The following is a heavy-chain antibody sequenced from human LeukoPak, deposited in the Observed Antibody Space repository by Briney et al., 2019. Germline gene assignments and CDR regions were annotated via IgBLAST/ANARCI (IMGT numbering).Heavy chain of an antibody. CDR2: TYYRSKWYN. CDR3: ARKSGAFDI. CDR1: RDSVSSNSAT. Sequence: SQTLSLTCAIPRDSVSSNSATWNWIRQSPSRCLEWLGRTYYRSKWYNDYAVSVKSRIIINADTSKNQFSLQLNSVTPEDTAVYYCARKSGAFDIWGQGTMVTVSS. V-gene: IGHV6-1*01. J-gene: IGHJ3*02.